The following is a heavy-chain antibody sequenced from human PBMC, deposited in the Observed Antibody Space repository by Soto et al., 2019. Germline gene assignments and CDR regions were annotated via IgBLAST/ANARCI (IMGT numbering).Heavy chain of an antibody. CDR2: ISYDGSNK. V-gene: IGHV3-30-3*01. D-gene: IGHD3-22*01. CDR3: ARDYLMYYYDSSGYYY. J-gene: IGHJ4*02. Sequence: GGSLRLSCAASGFTFSSYAMHWVRQAPGKGLEWVAVISYDGSNKNYADSVKGRFTISRDNSKNTLYLQMNSLRAEDTAVYYCARDYLMYYYDSSGYYYWGQGTLVTVSS. CDR1: GFTFSSYA.